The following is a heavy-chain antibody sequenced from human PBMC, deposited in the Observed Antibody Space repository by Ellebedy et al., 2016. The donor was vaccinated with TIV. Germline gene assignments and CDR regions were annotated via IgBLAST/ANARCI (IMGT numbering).Heavy chain of an antibody. CDR3: ARGLPRVVGATRYYYGMDV. CDR2: IIPIFGTA. Sequence: AASVKVSCKASGGTFSSYAISWVRQAPGQGLEWMGGIIPIFGTANYAQKFQGRVTITADESTSTAYMELSSLRSEDTAVYYCARGLPRVVGATRYYYGMDVWGQGTTVTVSS. CDR1: GGTFSSYA. D-gene: IGHD1-26*01. J-gene: IGHJ6*02. V-gene: IGHV1-69*13.